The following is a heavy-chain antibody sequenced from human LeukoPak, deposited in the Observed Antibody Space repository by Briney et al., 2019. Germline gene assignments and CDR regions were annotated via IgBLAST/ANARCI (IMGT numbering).Heavy chain of an antibody. CDR2: INPNSGGT. V-gene: IGHV1-2*02. CDR3: ARVRTDTTIFGVVTLFDY. CDR1: GYTFTGYY. J-gene: IGHJ4*02. Sequence: ASVKVSCEASGYTFTGYYMHWVRQAPGQGLEWMGWINPNSGGTNYAQKFQGRVTMTRDTSISTAYMELSRLRSDDTAVYYCARVRTDTTIFGVVTLFDYWGQGTLVTVSS. D-gene: IGHD3-3*01.